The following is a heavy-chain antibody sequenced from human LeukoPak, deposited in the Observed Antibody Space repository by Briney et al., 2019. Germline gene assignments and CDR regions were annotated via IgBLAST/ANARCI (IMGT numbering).Heavy chain of an antibody. CDR1: GFTFSSYG. CDR2: IRYDGSNK. V-gene: IGHV3-30*02. D-gene: IGHD3-10*01. J-gene: IGHJ3*02. Sequence: GGSLRLSCAASGFTFSSYGMHWVRQALGKGLEWVAFIRYDGSNKYYADSVKGRFTISRDNSKNTLYLQMNSLRAEDTAVYYCAKDISGSGEGFDIWGQGTMVTVSS. CDR3: AKDISGSGEGFDI.